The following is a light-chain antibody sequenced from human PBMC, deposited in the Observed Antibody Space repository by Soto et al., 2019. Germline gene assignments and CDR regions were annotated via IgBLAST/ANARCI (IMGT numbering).Light chain of an antibody. Sequence: QSVLTQPPSVSEALRQRVTFSCSGSSSNIGNNGVNWYQQRPGKAPELLISYDDLLPRGVSDRFAGSKSGTSASLAISGLQSEDEADYYCSAWDDRLNGVLFGGGTKVTVL. CDR2: YDD. CDR3: SAWDDRLNGVL. J-gene: IGLJ2*01. CDR1: SSNIGNNG. V-gene: IGLV1-36*01.